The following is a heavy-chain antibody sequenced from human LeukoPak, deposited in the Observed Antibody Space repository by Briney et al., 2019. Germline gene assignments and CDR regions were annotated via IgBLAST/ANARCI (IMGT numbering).Heavy chain of an antibody. Sequence: GGSLRLSCAASGFTFRSYEMNWVRQAPGKGLEWVSHISRSGSTIYYADSVKGRFTISRDNAKNTLYLQMNSLRAEDTAVYYCAGYCSGGSCYDYYYYGMDVWGQGTTVTVSS. D-gene: IGHD2-15*01. V-gene: IGHV3-48*03. CDR2: ISRSGSTI. CDR1: GFTFRSYE. CDR3: AGYCSGGSCYDYYYYGMDV. J-gene: IGHJ6*02.